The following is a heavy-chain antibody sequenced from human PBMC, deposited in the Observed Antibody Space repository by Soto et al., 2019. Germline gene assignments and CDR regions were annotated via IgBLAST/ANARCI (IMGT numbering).Heavy chain of an antibody. Sequence: PGGSLRLSCAASGFTFSSYSMNWVRQAPGKGLEWVSYISSSSSTIYYADSVKGRFTISRDNAKNSLYLQMNSLRDEDTAVYYCARVYYYDSSGPRPFDYWGQGTLVTVSS. CDR3: ARVYYYDSSGPRPFDY. CDR1: GFTFSSYS. D-gene: IGHD3-22*01. V-gene: IGHV3-48*02. J-gene: IGHJ4*02. CDR2: ISSSSSTI.